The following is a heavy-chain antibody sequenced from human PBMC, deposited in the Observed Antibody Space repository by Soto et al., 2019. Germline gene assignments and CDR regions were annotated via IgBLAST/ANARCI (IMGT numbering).Heavy chain of an antibody. Sequence: QVQLVQSGAEVKKPGSSVKVSCKASGGTFSSYAISWVRQAPGQGLEWMGGIIPIFGTANYAQKFQGRVTITADESTSTGYMEMSSLRSEDTAVYYCARTYYYDSSGYYGAFDIWGQGTMVTVSS. CDR1: GGTFSSYA. CDR3: ARTYYYDSSGYYGAFDI. CDR2: IIPIFGTA. V-gene: IGHV1-69*01. D-gene: IGHD3-22*01. J-gene: IGHJ3*02.